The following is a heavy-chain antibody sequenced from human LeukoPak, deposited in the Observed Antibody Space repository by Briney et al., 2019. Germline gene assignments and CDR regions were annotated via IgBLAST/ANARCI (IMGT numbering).Heavy chain of an antibody. CDR3: ARDQIVVPATQYYYYYGMDV. D-gene: IGHD2-2*01. Sequence: SVKVSCKASGGTFSSYAISWVRQAPGQGLEWMGGIIPIFGTANYAQKFQGRVTITADESTSTAYMELSSLRSEDTAVYYCARDQIVVPATQYYYYYGMDVWGQGTTVTVSS. V-gene: IGHV1-69*13. J-gene: IGHJ6*02. CDR1: GGTFSSYA. CDR2: IIPIFGTA.